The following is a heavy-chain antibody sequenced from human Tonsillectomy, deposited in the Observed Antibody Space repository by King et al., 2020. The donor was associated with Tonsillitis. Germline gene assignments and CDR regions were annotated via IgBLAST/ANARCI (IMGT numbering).Heavy chain of an antibody. J-gene: IGHJ4*02. D-gene: IGHD3-22*01. CDR2: ISYSGST. Sequence: QLQESGPGLVKPSETLSLTCTVSGGSISNYYWSWIRQPPGKGLEWIGYISYSGSTNYNPSLKSRVTISVDTSKNQFSLKLSSVTAADTAVYFCARLAWGYDRRGYYYDYWGQGTLVTVSS. CDR1: GGSISNYY. CDR3: ARLAWGYDRRGYYYDY. V-gene: IGHV4-59*08.